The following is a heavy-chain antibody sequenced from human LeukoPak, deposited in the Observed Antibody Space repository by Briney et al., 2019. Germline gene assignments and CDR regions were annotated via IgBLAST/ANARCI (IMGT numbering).Heavy chain of an antibody. CDR3: AIGVYYDSSGHDY. Sequence: PSETLSLXCTVSGGSISSYYWSWIRQPPGKGLEWIGYIYYSGSTNYNPSLKSRVTISVDTSKNQFSLKLSSVTAADTAVYYCAIGVYYDSSGHDYWGQGTLVTVSS. V-gene: IGHV4-59*01. D-gene: IGHD3-22*01. CDR1: GGSISSYY. J-gene: IGHJ4*02. CDR2: IYYSGST.